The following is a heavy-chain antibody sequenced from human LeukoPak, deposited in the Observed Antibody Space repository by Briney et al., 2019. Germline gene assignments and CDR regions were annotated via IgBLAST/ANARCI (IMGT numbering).Heavy chain of an antibody. CDR3: VRDEEYYDSSGYSH. CDR1: GFTFSTYW. CDR2: INTDGSST. J-gene: IGHJ4*02. D-gene: IGHD3-22*01. Sequence: GGSLRLSCAASGFTFSTYWMHWVRQAPGKGLVWVSRINTDGSSTSYADSVRGRFTISRDNAKNTLYLQMNSLRAEDTAVYYCVRDEEYYDSSGYSHWGQGTLVTVSS. V-gene: IGHV3-74*01.